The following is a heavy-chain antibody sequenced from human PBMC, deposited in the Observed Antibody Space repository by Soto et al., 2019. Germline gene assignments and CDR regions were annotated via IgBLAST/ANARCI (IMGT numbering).Heavy chain of an antibody. V-gene: IGHV3-30*18. CDR1: GFTFSSYG. CDR3: AKPNYYDSSGYFTGGAFDI. J-gene: IGHJ3*02. D-gene: IGHD3-22*01. CDR2: ISDDVRNK. Sequence: VQLVESGGGVVQPGRSLRLSCEASGFTFSSYGMHWVRQAPGKGLEWVAVISDDVRNKYYADSVKGRFTISRDNSKNTVYLQMNSLRPEDTAIYYCAKPNYYDSSGYFTGGAFDIWGQGTRVTVSS.